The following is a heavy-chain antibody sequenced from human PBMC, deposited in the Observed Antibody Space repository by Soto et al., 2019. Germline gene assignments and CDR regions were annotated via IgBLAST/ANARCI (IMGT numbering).Heavy chain of an antibody. CDR1: GYRFTNYG. J-gene: IGHJ3*02. D-gene: IGHD5-18*01. V-gene: IGHV1-18*01. CDR3: ARDAEKRWILDAFDI. CDR2: ISVYNGDT. Sequence: QVQLVQSGAEVKKPGASVKVSCKASGYRFTNYGISWVRQAPGQGLEWMGWISVYNGDTNYAQKFQGRVTMTTDTSMSTAYMELRSLRSDDTAVYFCARDAEKRWILDAFDIWGQGTMVTVSS.